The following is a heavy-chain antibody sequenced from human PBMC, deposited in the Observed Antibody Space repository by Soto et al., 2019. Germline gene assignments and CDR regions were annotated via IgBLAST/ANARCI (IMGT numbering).Heavy chain of an antibody. CDR2: FDPEDGET. CDR3: ATLPIAAAGNNYYYYGMDV. D-gene: IGHD6-13*01. V-gene: IGHV1-24*01. CDR1: GYTLTELS. J-gene: IGHJ6*02. Sequence: GASVKVSCKVSGYTLTELSMHWVRQAPGKGLEWMGGFDPEDGETIYAQKFQGRVTMTEDTSTDTAYMELSSLRSEDTAGYYCATLPIAAAGNNYYYYGMDVWGQGTTVTVSS.